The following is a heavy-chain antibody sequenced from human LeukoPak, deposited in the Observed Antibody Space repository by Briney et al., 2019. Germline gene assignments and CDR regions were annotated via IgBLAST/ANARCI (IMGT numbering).Heavy chain of an antibody. CDR3: ARGGGYCTNGVCYKYYYYYGMDV. J-gene: IGHJ6*02. CDR1: GGSFSGYY. V-gene: IGHV4-34*01. D-gene: IGHD2-8*01. CDR2: INHSGST. Sequence: PSETLSLTCAVYGGSFSGYYWSWIRQPPGKGLEWIGEINHSGSTNYNPSLKSRVTISVDTSKNQFSLKLSSVTAADTAVYYCARGGGYCTNGVCYKYYYYYGMDVWGQGTTVTVSS.